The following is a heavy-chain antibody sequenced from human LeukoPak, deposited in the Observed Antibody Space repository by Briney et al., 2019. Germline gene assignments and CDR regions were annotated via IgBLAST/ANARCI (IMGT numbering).Heavy chain of an antibody. V-gene: IGHV1-2*02. Sequence: ASVKVSCKASGYTFTGYYMHWVRQAPGQGLEWMGWINPNSGGTNYAQKFQGRVTMTGDTSISTAYMELSRLRSDDTAVYYCARVTGTMIVPEDFGFDYWGQGTLVTVSS. CDR1: GYTFTGYY. D-gene: IGHD3-22*01. CDR3: ARVTGTMIVPEDFGFDY. CDR2: INPNSGGT. J-gene: IGHJ4*02.